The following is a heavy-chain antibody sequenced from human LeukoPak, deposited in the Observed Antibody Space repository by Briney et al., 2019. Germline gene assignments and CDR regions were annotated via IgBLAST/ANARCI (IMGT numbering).Heavy chain of an antibody. V-gene: IGHV4-31*03. CDR1: GVSIHTTGYY. CDR3: GRYQLPDY. J-gene: IGHJ4*02. CDR2: IYYSGST. Sequence: SQTLSLTCSVSGVSIHTTGYYWSWIRQHPGKGLQWIGDIYYSGSTYYNPSLKSRLTISVDKSNTRFSLRLGSVTAADTAVYYCGRYQLPDYWGQGTLVTVSS. D-gene: IGHD2-2*01.